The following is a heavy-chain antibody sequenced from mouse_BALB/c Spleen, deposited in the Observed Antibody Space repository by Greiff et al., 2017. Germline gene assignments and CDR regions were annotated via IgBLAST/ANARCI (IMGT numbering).Heavy chain of an antibody. CDR1: GYSITSGYY. CDR3: ATPYGTYYYAMDY. D-gene: IGHD2-1*01. Sequence: EVQLQESGPGLVKPSQSLSLTCSVTGYSITSGYYWNWIRQFPGNKLEWMGYISYDGSNNYNPSLKNRISITRDTSKNQFFLKLNSVTTEDTATYYCATPYGTYYYAMDYWGQGTSVTVSS. CDR2: ISYDGSN. J-gene: IGHJ4*01. V-gene: IGHV3-6*02.